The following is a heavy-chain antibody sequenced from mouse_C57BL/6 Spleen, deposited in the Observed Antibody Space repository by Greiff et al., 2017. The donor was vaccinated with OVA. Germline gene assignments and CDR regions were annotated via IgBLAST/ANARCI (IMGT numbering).Heavy chain of an antibody. J-gene: IGHJ3*01. CDR2: IDPSDSET. CDR1: GYTFTSYW. CDR3: ARGLLGAY. D-gene: IGHD1-1*01. Sequence: QVQLQQPGAELVRPGSSVKLSCKASGYTFTSYWMHWVKQRPIQGLEWIGNIDPSDSETHYTQKFKDKATLTVDKSSSTAYMQLSSLTSEDSAVYYCARGLLGAYWGQGTLVTVSA. V-gene: IGHV1-52*01.